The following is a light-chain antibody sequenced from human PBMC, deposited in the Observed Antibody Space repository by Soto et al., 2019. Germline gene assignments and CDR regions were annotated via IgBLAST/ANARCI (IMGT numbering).Light chain of an antibody. J-gene: IGKJ1*01. Sequence: IVLTQSPGTLSLSPGERTTLSCRASQTITGRSLAWYQQKPGQAPRLLITSISTRATGIPDRFSGSGSGADFTLTITRLEPEDCAVYYCQQFQNSRTFGQGTKVDIK. CDR3: QQFQNSRT. CDR1: QTITGRS. CDR2: SIS. V-gene: IGKV3-20*01.